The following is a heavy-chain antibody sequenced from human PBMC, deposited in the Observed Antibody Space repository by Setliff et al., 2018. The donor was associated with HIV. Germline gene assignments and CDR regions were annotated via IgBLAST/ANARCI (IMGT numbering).Heavy chain of an antibody. D-gene: IGHD6-19*01. CDR2: VYYNTNT. CDR3: ARDGYSGGWYWGRWFDP. CDR1: GDSILGSNYY. V-gene: IGHV4-39*07. J-gene: IGHJ5*02. Sequence: SETLSLTCTVSGDSILGSNYYWGWIRQAPGKGLEWIGSVYYNTNTYYNPSLRGRVTISVDTSSNHFSLAMRSVTAADTAVYRCARDGYSGGWYWGRWFDPWGQGTLVTVSS.